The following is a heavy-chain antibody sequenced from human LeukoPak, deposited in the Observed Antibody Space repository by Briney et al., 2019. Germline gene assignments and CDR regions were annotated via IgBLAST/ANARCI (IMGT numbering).Heavy chain of an antibody. D-gene: IGHD1-26*01. CDR2: IWYDGSNK. Sequence: GGSLRLSCAASGFTFSSYGMHWVRQAPGKGLEWVAVIWYDGSNKYYADSVKGRFTISRDNSKNTLYLQMNSLRAEDTAEYYCAKDLGGSGSYDYWGQGTLVTVSS. J-gene: IGHJ4*02. CDR3: AKDLGGSGSYDY. CDR1: GFTFSSYG. V-gene: IGHV3-30*02.